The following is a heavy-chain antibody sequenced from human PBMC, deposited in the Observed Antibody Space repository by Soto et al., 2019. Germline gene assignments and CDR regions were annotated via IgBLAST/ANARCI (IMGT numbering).Heavy chain of an antibody. CDR3: ARGALSKAYDSSGYYDY. D-gene: IGHD3-22*01. V-gene: IGHV4-34*01. Sequence: SETLSLTCAVYGGSFSGYYWSWIRQPPGKGLEWIGEINHSGSTNYNPSLKSRVTISVDTSKNQFSLKLSSVTAADTAVYYCARGALSKAYDSSGYYDYWGQGTLVTVSS. CDR2: INHSGST. J-gene: IGHJ4*02. CDR1: GGSFSGYY.